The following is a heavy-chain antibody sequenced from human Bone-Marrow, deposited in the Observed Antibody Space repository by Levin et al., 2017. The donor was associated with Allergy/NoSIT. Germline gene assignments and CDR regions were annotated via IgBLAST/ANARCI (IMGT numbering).Heavy chain of an antibody. CDR2: INADNGNT. Sequence: GESLKISCKASGYNFNSYVIHWVRQAPGQGLEWMGWINADNGNTKYSQKFQGRVTITRDTFANTTYMELSSLRSEDTAVYYCAKVGTAVVTWYYFDHWGPGTLVTVSS. CDR1: GYNFNSYV. CDR3: AKVGTAVVTWYYFDH. D-gene: IGHD4-23*01. J-gene: IGHJ4*02. V-gene: IGHV1-3*01.